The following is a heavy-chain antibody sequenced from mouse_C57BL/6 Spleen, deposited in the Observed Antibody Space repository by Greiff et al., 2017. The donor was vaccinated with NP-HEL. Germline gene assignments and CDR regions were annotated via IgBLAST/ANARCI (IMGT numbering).Heavy chain of an antibody. CDR2: IYPGSGST. Sequence: VQLQQPGAELVKPGASVKMSCKASGYTFPSYWITWVKQRPGQGLAWIGDIYPGSGSTNYNEKFKSKATLTVDTSSSTAYMQLSSLTSEDSAVYYCARRGNYYGSSHWYFDVWGTGTTVTVSS. CDR3: ARRGNYYGSSHWYFDV. CDR1: GYTFPSYW. V-gene: IGHV1-55*01. J-gene: IGHJ1*03. D-gene: IGHD1-1*01.